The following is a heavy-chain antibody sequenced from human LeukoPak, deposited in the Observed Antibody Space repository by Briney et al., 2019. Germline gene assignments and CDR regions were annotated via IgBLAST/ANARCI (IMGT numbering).Heavy chain of an antibody. D-gene: IGHD1-26*01. CDR1: GFTFSSYI. Sequence: GGSLRLSCAASGFTFSSYIMHWVRQAPGKGLEWLAAISDDGNNAYYSDSAKGRLTISRDNSNYTLYLQMSSLRAEDTAVYFCAKQSNNHYYQKASDYWGQGTLATVSS. J-gene: IGHJ4*02. CDR3: AKQSNNHYYQKASDY. CDR2: ISDDGNNA. V-gene: IGHV3-30-3*02.